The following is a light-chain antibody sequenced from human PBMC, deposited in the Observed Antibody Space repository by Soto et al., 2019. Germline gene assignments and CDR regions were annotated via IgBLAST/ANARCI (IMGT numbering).Light chain of an antibody. CDR2: DDS. V-gene: IGLV3-21*02. J-gene: IGLJ1*01. CDR3: LVWDSRSEHYV. Sequence: SYELTQSHSVSVAPGQTVSITCGGYNIGSKSVHWYQQKPGQAPVLVVYDDSDRRSGIPERFSGSNSGNTATLTITRVEAGDEADYHCLVWDSRSEHYVFGTGTKLTVL. CDR1: NIGSKS.